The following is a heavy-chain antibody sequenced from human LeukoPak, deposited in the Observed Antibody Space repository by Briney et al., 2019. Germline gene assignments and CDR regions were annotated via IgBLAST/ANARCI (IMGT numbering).Heavy chain of an antibody. V-gene: IGHV1-69*05. CDR1: GGTFSSYA. CDR3: ATTVTSNSYYYMDV. CDR2: IIPIFGTA. J-gene: IGHJ6*03. D-gene: IGHD4-11*01. Sequence: ASVKVSCKASGGTFSSYAISWVRQAPGQGLEWMGGIIPIFGTANYAQKFQGRVTITTDESTSTAYMELSGLRSEDTAVYYCATTVTSNSYYYMDVWGKGTTVTVSS.